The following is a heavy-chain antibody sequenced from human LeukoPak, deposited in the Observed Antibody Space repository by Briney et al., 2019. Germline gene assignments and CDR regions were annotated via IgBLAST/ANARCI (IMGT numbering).Heavy chain of an antibody. Sequence: GGSLRLSCTTPKFNFHNYGLTWVRQAPGKELEWVSSISGSGGSTYYADSVKGRFTISRDNSKNTLYLQMNSLRAEDTAVYYCARGTPSSSGWLYYGMDVWGQGTTVTVSS. CDR1: KFNFHNYG. D-gene: IGHD6-19*01. J-gene: IGHJ6*02. CDR3: ARGTPSSSGWLYYGMDV. CDR2: ISGSGGST. V-gene: IGHV3-23*01.